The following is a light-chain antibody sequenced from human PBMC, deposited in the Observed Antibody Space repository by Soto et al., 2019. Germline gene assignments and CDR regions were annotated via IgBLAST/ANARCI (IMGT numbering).Light chain of an antibody. CDR1: QSVLYSSNNKNY. Sequence: DIVMTQSPDSLAVSLGERATINCKFSQSVLYSSNNKNYLAWYQQKPGQPPKLLIYWASDRESGVPDRFSGSGSGTEFTPSISSLQAEDVALCYCQQYYSTPLTFGGGTKVEIK. J-gene: IGKJ4*01. V-gene: IGKV4-1*01. CDR2: WAS. CDR3: QQYYSTPLT.